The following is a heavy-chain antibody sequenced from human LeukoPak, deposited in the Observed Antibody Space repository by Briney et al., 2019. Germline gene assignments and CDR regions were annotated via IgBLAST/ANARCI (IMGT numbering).Heavy chain of an antibody. CDR1: GGSISSYY. V-gene: IGHV4-59*01. J-gene: IGHJ4*02. D-gene: IGHD3-10*01. CDR3: ARESITMVRGVIRYFDY. CDR2: IYYSGST. Sequence: SETLSLTCTVSGGSISSYYWSWIRQPPRKGLEWIGYIYYSGSTNYNPSLKSRVTISVGTSKNQFSLKLSSVTAADTAVYYCARESITMVRGVIRYFDYWGQGALVTVSS.